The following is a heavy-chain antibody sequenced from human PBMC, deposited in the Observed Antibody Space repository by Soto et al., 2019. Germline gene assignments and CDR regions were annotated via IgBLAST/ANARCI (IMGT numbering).Heavy chain of an antibody. D-gene: IGHD6-6*01. J-gene: IGHJ5*02. V-gene: IGHV1-69*12. Sequence: QVQLVQSGAEVKKPGSSVKVSCKASGGTFSSYAISWVRQAPGQGLEWMGGIIPIFGTANYAQKFQGRVTITAAESPSTAYMELSSLRAEDTAVYYCAKMFEYSSSSGWFDPWGQGTLVTVSS. CDR3: AKMFEYSSSSGWFDP. CDR1: GGTFSSYA. CDR2: IIPIFGTA.